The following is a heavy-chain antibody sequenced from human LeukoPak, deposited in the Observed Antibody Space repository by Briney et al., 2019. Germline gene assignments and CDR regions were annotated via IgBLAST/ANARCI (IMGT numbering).Heavy chain of an antibody. CDR3: ARHSYYYYYMDV. CDR2: IYTSGST. CDR1: GGSISSYY. Sequence: SETLSLTCTVSGGSISSYYWSWIRQPPGKGLEWIGYIYTSGSTNYNPSLKSRVTISVDTSKNQFSLKLSSVTAADTAVHYCARHSYYYYYMDVWGKGTTVTVSS. V-gene: IGHV4-4*09. J-gene: IGHJ6*03.